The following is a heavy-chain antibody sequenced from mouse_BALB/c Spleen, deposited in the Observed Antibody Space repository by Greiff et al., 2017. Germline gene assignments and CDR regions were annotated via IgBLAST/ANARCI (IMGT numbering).Heavy chain of an antibody. V-gene: IGHV14-4*02. CDR1: GFNIKDYY. CDR2: IDPENGDT. J-gene: IGHJ4*01. D-gene: IGHD2-14*01. CDR3: NANYRYDVKRPYAMDY. Sequence: EVQLQQSGAELVRSGASVKLSCTASGFNIKDYYMHWVKQRPEQGLEWIGWIDPENGDTEYAPKFQGKATMTADTSSNTAYLQLSSLTSEDTAVYYCNANYRYDVKRPYAMDYWGQGTSVTVSS.